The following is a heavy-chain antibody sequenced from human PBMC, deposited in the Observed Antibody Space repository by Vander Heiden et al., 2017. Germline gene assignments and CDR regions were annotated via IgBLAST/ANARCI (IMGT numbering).Heavy chain of an antibody. V-gene: IGHV3-30*18. J-gene: IGHJ3*02. CDR1: GFTFSSYG. Sequence: QVQLVESGGGVVQPGRSLRLSCAASGFTFSSYGMQWVRQAPGKGLEWVAVISYDGSNKYYADSVKGRFTISRDNSKNTLYLQMNSLRAEDTAVYYCAKVKWLLSANDDAFDIWGQGTMVTVSS. CDR3: AKVKWLLSANDDAFDI. CDR2: ISYDGSNK. D-gene: IGHD3-3*01.